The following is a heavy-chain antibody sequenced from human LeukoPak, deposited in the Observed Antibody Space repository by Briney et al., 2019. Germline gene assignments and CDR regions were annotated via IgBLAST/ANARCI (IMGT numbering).Heavy chain of an antibody. CDR1: GFTFSSYS. V-gene: IGHV3-21*01. CDR3: ARDEQADSTPDGMDV. CDR2: ISSSSSYI. J-gene: IGHJ6*02. D-gene: IGHD2-15*01. Sequence: GGSLTLSCTASGFTFSSYSKNWVRQAPGKGLEWVSSISSSSSYIYYADSVKGRFTISRDNAKNSLYLQMNSLRAEDTAVYYCARDEQADSTPDGMDVWGQGTTVTVSS.